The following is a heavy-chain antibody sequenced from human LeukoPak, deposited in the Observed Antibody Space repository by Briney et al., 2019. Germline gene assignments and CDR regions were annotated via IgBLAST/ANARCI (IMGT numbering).Heavy chain of an antibody. CDR3: AKRGGLPPLDYYYYYMDV. J-gene: IGHJ6*03. Sequence: GGSLRLSCAASGFTFSSFAMSWVRQAPGKGLEWVSAISGSGSSTYYADSVKGRFTISRDNSKNTLHLQMNSLRAEDTAVYYCAKRGGLPPLDYYYYYMDVWGKGTTVTVSS. CDR2: ISGSGSST. CDR1: GFTFSSFA. V-gene: IGHV3-23*01. D-gene: IGHD2-21*02.